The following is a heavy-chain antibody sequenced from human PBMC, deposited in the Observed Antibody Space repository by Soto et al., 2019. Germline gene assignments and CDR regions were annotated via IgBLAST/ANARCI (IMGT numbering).Heavy chain of an antibody. J-gene: IGHJ6*02. CDR2: IYYSGNT. V-gene: IGHV4-39*07. CDR1: GGSISSRSYY. Sequence: SETLSLTCTVSGGSISSRSYYWGWIRQPPGKGLEWIGSIYYSGNTYCNPSLKSRVTISVDTAKNQFSLKLSSVTAADTAVYYCARVLVDYGSGRDYYYYGMDVWGQGTTVT. D-gene: IGHD3-10*01. CDR3: ARVLVDYGSGRDYYYYGMDV.